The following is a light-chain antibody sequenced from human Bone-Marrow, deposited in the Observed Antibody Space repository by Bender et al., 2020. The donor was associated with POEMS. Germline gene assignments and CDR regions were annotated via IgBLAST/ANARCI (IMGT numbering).Light chain of an antibody. J-gene: IGLJ1*01. V-gene: IGLV2-14*03. Sequence: QSALTQPPSASGSPGQSVAISCTGTNSDVGAYAYVSWYQHHPGKAPKLMLYDVSNRPSGVSSRFSASKSGNTASLTISGLRAEDEADYYCSSYTTSNTLVFGTGTKVTVL. CDR1: NSDVGAYAY. CDR3: SSYTTSNTLV. CDR2: DVS.